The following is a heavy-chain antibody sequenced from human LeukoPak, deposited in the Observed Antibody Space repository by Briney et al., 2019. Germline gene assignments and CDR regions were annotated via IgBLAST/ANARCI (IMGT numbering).Heavy chain of an antibody. CDR2: ISAYNGNT. J-gene: IGHJ6*03. D-gene: IGHD2-2*01. CDR3: ARVYCSSTSCYFPHYYYYMDV. Sequence: ASVKVSCKASGYTFTSYGISWVRQAPGQGLEWMGWISAYNGNTNYAQKLQGRVTMTTDTSTSTAYMELRSLRSDDTAVYYCARVYCSSTSCYFPHYYYYMDVWGKGTTVTISS. CDR1: GYTFTSYG. V-gene: IGHV1-18*01.